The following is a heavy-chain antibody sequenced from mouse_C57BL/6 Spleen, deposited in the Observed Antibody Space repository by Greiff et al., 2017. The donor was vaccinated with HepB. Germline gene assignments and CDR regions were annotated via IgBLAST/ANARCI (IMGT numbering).Heavy chain of an antibody. V-gene: IGHV5-6*01. J-gene: IGHJ2*01. CDR3: ARQGATTANYFDY. CDR1: GFTFSSYG. CDR2: ISSGGSYT. Sequence: EVQVVESGGDLVKPGGSLKLSCAASGFTFSSYGMSWVRQTPDKRLEWVATISSGGSYTYYPDSVKGRFTISRDNAKNTLYLQMSSLKSEDTAMYYCARQGATTANYFDYWGQGTTLTVSS. D-gene: IGHD1-2*01.